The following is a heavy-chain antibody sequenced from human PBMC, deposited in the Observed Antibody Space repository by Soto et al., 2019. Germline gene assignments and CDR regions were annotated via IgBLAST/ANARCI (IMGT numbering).Heavy chain of an antibody. CDR3: AGTYCSGGSCYPDAEYFQH. V-gene: IGHV1-69*02. Sequence: QVQLVQSGAEVKKPGSSVKVSCKASGGTFSSYTISWVRQAPGQGLEWMGRIIPILGIANYAQKFQGRVTITADKSTSTAYMELSSLRSEDTAVYHCAGTYCSGGSCYPDAEYFQHWGQGTLVTVSS. D-gene: IGHD2-15*01. J-gene: IGHJ1*01. CDR1: GGTFSSYT. CDR2: IIPILGIA.